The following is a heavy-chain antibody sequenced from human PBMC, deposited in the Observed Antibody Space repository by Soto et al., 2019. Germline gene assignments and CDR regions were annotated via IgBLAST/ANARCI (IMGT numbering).Heavy chain of an antibody. CDR2: INPSGGST. Sequence: GASVKVSCKASGYTFTSYYMHWVRQAPGQGLEWIGIINPSGGSTSYAQKFQGRVTMTRDTSTSTVYMELSSLRSEDTAVYYCARDRYCSGGSCYEYFQHWGQGTLVTVSS. CDR1: GYTFTSYY. D-gene: IGHD2-15*01. V-gene: IGHV1-46*03. CDR3: ARDRYCSGGSCYEYFQH. J-gene: IGHJ1*01.